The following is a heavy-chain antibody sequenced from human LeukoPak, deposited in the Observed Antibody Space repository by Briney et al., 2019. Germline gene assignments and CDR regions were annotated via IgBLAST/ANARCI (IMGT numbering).Heavy chain of an antibody. CDR3: ARDGRGELSDY. V-gene: IGHV4-39*07. CDR2: IYYSGST. J-gene: IGHJ4*02. Sequence: TSETLSLTCTVSGGSISSSSYYWGWIRQPPGTGLEWIGSIYYSGSTYYNPSLKSRVTISVDTSKNQFSLKLSSVTAADTAVYYCARDGRGELSDYWGQGTLVTVSS. CDR1: GGSISSSSYY. D-gene: IGHD3-16*02.